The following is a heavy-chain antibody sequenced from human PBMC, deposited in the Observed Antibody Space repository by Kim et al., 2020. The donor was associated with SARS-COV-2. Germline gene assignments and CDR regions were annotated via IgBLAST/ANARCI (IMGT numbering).Heavy chain of an antibody. V-gene: IGHV3-53*01. Sequence: GQFTISRDNAKNTLYLQMTSLGAEDTAVYYCARDLRGYSYGSYYYYGMDVWGQGTTVTVSS. CDR3: ARDLRGYSYGSYYYYGMDV. D-gene: IGHD5-18*01. J-gene: IGHJ6*02.